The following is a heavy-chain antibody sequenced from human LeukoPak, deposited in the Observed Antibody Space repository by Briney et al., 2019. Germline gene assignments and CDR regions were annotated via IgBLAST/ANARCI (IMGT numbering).Heavy chain of an antibody. Sequence: PGGSLRLSCAASGFTFSSYSMNWVRQAPGKGLEWVSSISSSSSYIYYADSVKGRFTISRDNAKNSLYLQMNSLRAEDTAVYYCASISMDIVVVPAARGDYWGQGTLVTVSS. J-gene: IGHJ4*02. CDR1: GFTFSSYS. CDR3: ASISMDIVVVPAARGDY. CDR2: ISSSSSYI. V-gene: IGHV3-21*01. D-gene: IGHD2-2*03.